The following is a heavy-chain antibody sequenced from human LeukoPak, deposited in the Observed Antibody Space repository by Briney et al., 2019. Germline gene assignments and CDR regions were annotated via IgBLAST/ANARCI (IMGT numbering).Heavy chain of an antibody. CDR3: ARDRVSGCSGGSCAIPDAFDI. D-gene: IGHD2-15*01. CDR1: GYTFTSYG. J-gene: IGHJ3*02. Sequence: GASVKVSCKASGYTFTSYGISWVRQAPGQGLEWMGWISAYNGNTNYAQKLQGRVTMTTDTSTSTAYMELRSLRSDDTAVYYCARDRVSGCSGGSCAIPDAFDIWGQGTMVTVSS. CDR2: ISAYNGNT. V-gene: IGHV1-18*01.